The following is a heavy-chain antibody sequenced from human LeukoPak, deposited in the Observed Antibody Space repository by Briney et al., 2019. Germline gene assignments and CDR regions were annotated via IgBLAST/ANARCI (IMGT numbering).Heavy chain of an antibody. Sequence: ASVKVSCKASGYTFTGYYMHWVRRAPGQGLEWMGWINPNSGGTNYAQKFQGRVTMTRDTSISTAYMELSRLRSDDTAVYYCARDPRTTIFGVVTPFDYWGQGTLVTVSS. V-gene: IGHV1-2*02. CDR2: INPNSGGT. CDR1: GYTFTGYY. D-gene: IGHD3-3*01. CDR3: ARDPRTTIFGVVTPFDY. J-gene: IGHJ4*02.